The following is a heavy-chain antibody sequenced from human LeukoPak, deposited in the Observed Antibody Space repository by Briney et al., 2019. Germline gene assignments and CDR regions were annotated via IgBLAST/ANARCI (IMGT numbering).Heavy chain of an antibody. CDR3: ARYVVVDGPYYYYGMDV. D-gene: IGHD2-2*01. CDR2: IIPIFGTA. J-gene: IGHJ6*04. CDR1: VGTFSSYA. V-gene: IGHV1-69*01. Sequence: SVKVSCKASVGTFSSYAISWVRQAPGQGLEWMGGIIPIFGTANYAQKFQGRVTITADESTSTAYTELSSLRSEDTAVYYCARYVVVDGPYYYYGMDVWGKGTTVNVSS.